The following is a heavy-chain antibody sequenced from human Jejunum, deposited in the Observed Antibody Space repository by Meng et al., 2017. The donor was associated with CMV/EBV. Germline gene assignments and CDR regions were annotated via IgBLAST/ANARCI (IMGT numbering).Heavy chain of an antibody. Sequence: ASGFTFSGSAMHWVRQASGKGLEWVGRIRSKANNYATAYAASVNGRFTISRDDSKNTAFLQMNSLKTEDTAVYYCTRPFNWAFDYWGQGTLVTVSS. J-gene: IGHJ4*02. CDR1: GFTFSGSA. CDR3: TRPFNWAFDY. V-gene: IGHV3-73*01. D-gene: IGHD7-27*01. CDR2: IRSKANNYAT.